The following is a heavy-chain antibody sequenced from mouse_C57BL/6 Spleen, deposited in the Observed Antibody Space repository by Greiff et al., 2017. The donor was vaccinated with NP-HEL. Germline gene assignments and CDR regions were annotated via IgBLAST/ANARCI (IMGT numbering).Heavy chain of an antibody. J-gene: IGHJ2*01. CDR3: AKRSTMGVEGCEY. Sequence: QVQLQQSGPELVKPGASVKISCTASGYAFSSSWMNWVKQRPGKGLEWIGRIYPGDGDTNYNGKFKGKATLTSAKSSSTAYMQLSSLTSEDSAVYYCAKRSTMGVEGCEYWGEGTTLTVSS. CDR1: GYAFSSSW. CDR2: IYPGDGDT. D-gene: IGHD1-3*01. V-gene: IGHV1-82*01.